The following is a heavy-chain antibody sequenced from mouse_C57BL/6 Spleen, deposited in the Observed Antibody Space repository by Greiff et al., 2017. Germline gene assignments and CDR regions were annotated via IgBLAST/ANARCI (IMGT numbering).Heavy chain of an antibody. CDR2: ISNGGGST. J-gene: IGHJ1*03. CDR3: ARHGRSGYFDV. Sequence: EVMLVESGGGLVQPGGSLKLSCAASGFTYSDYYMYWVRQTPEKRLEWVAYISNGGGSTYYPDTVKGRFTISRDNAKNTLYLQMSRLKSEDTAMYYCARHGRSGYFDVWGTGTTVTVSS. V-gene: IGHV5-12*01. CDR1: GFTYSDYY.